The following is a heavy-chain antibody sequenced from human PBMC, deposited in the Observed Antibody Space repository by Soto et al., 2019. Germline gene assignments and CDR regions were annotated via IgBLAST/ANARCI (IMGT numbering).Heavy chain of an antibody. CDR3: AKEQISGLDY. CDR1: GFTFSSYA. CDR2: ISGSGGST. D-gene: IGHD1-26*01. Sequence: EVQLLDSGGGLVQPGGSLRLSCAPSGFTFSSYALSWVRQPPGKGLEWVSAISGSGGSTYYADSVKGRFTISRDNSKNTLYLQMNSMRAEDTAVYYCAKEQISGLDYWGQGTLVTVSS. J-gene: IGHJ4*02. V-gene: IGHV3-23*01.